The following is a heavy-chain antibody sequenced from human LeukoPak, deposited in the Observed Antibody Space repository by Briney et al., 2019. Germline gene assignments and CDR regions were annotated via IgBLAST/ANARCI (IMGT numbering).Heavy chain of an antibody. CDR1: GFTFSSYA. Sequence: PGGSLRLSCAASGFTFSSYAMSWVRQAPGKGLEWVSAISGSGGSTYYADSVKGRFTISRDNSKNTLYLQMNSLRAEDTAVYYCAKGWGGTMVRGALFDYWGQGTLVTVSS. CDR2: ISGSGGST. CDR3: AKGWGGTMVRGALFDY. D-gene: IGHD3-10*01. J-gene: IGHJ4*02. V-gene: IGHV3-23*01.